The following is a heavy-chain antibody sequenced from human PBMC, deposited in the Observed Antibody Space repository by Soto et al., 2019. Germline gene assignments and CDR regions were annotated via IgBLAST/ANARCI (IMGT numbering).Heavy chain of an antibody. CDR2: IIPAFGTT. J-gene: IGHJ6*02. CDR3: ARVPRQMLYGPTRNGMDV. V-gene: IGHV1-69*01. CDR1: GGTFGIYA. D-gene: IGHD2-2*02. Sequence: QVQLVQSGAAVSKPGSSVKVSCKASGGTFGIYAIGWVRQAPGQGLEWMGGIIPAFGTTKNAQKFQDRVDMTADESTNTVYRELSGLRFDETAVYYCARVPRQMLYGPTRNGMDVWGQGTTLIVSS.